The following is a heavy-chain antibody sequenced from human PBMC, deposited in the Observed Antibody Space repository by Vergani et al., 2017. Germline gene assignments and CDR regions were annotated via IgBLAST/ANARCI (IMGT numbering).Heavy chain of an antibody. V-gene: IGHV3-21*01. D-gene: IGHD3-3*01. CDR3: ARDAPYDFWGGYSLFDY. Sequence: EVQMVESGGGLVKPGGSLRLSCAASGFTFSSYSMNWVRQAPGKGLEWVSSISSSSSYIYYADSVKGRFTISRDNAKNSLYLQMNSLRAEDTAVYYCARDAPYDFWGGYSLFDYWGQGTLVTVSS. CDR2: ISSSSSYI. CDR1: GFTFSSYS. J-gene: IGHJ4*02.